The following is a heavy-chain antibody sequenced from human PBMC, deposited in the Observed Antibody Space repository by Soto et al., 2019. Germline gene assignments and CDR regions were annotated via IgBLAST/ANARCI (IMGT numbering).Heavy chain of an antibody. CDR2: MLYSGNT. V-gene: IGHV4-39*01. J-gene: IGHJ4*02. Sequence: SETLSLTCTVSGDSIGSSTYYWVWIRQSPGKGPEWIGSMLYSGNTYYNPSLKNRVTRSVDTSKNQFSLKLSSVTVADTAVYYCARHAPYGPIDYWGQGTLVTVSS. CDR1: GDSIGSSTYY. CDR3: ARHAPYGPIDY. D-gene: IGHD3-10*01.